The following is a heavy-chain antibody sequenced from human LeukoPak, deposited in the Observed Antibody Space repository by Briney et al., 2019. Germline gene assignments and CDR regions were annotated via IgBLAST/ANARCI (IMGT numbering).Heavy chain of an antibody. CDR3: ATDLWYNWNYVYDY. D-gene: IGHD1-7*01. V-gene: IGHV1-24*01. Sequence: ASVKVSCKVSGYTLTELSMHWVRQAPGKGLEWMGGFDPEGGEIIYAQKFQGRVTMTEDTSTDTAYMELSSLRSEDTAVYYCATDLWYNWNYVYDYWGQGTLVTVSS. J-gene: IGHJ4*02. CDR1: GYTLTELS. CDR2: FDPEGGEI.